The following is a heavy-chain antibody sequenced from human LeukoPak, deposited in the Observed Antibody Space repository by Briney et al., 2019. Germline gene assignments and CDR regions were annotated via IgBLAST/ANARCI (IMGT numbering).Heavy chain of an antibody. V-gene: IGHV1-18*01. CDR2: ISAYNGNT. J-gene: IGHJ4*02. CDR1: GYTFTSYG. Sequence: ASVTVSCTASGYTFTSYGISWVRQAPGQGLEWMGWISAYNGNTNYAQNLQGRVTMTTDTSTSTAYMELRSLRSDDTAVYYCARRQGGYYDSSGYYYWGQGTLVTVSS. D-gene: IGHD3-22*01. CDR3: ARRQGGYYDSSGYYY.